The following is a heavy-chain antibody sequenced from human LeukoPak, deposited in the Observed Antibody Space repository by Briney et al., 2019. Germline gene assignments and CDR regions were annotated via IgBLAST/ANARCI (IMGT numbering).Heavy chain of an antibody. J-gene: IGHJ4*02. D-gene: IGHD3-16*01. CDR1: GGSISSISSNN. CDR3: ARNPTFGGVIGLSREGY. V-gene: IGHV4-39*01. Sequence: PSETLSLTCAVSGGSISSISSNNWAWIRQPPGKGLELIAAIHYSGSTYYNPSFMSRVTISVDTSKNQFSLKLSSVTAADTAVYYCARNPTFGGVIGLSREGYWGQGTLVTVSS. CDR2: IHYSGST.